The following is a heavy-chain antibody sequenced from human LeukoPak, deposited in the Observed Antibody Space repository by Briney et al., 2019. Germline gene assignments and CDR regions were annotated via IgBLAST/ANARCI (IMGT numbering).Heavy chain of an antibody. CDR1: GGSFSDYF. V-gene: IGHV4-34*01. J-gene: IGHJ4*02. Sequence: SETLSLTCAVFGGSFSDYFWSWIRQAPGKGLEWIGEITHSGSTNYNPSLKSRVTMSMDMSNNQFSLKLSSVTAADTAMYFCARDKGGFTYGYFYYFDSWGQGTLVTVSS. D-gene: IGHD5-18*01. CDR3: ARDKGGFTYGYFYYFDS. CDR2: ITHSGST.